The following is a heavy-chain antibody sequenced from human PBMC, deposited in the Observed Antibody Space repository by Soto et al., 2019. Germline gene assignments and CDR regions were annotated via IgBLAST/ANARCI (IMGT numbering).Heavy chain of an antibody. CDR1: GYSFTSYW. V-gene: IGHV5-10-1*01. D-gene: IGHD6-13*01. CDR3: ARRVYSSSWYSFDY. Sequence: GESLKISCKGSGYSFTSYWISWVRQMPGKGLEWMGRIDPSDSYTNYSPSFQGHVTISADKSISTAYLQWSSLEASDTAMYYCARRVYSSSWYSFDYWGQGTLVTVSS. CDR2: IDPSDSYT. J-gene: IGHJ4*02.